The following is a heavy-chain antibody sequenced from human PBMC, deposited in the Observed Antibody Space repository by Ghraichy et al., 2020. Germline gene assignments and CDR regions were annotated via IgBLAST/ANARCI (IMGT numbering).Heavy chain of an antibody. J-gene: IGHJ4*02. CDR1: GDSVSSNSAT. V-gene: IGHV6-1*01. CDR2: TYYRSKWYN. Sequence: SQTLSLTCAISGDSVSSNSATWNWIRQSPSRGLEWLGRTYYRSKWYNDSAVFLRGRLTISPDTSKNQISLQLNSLTPEDTAVYYCARDSPNGGMCVGFYDHWGQGVLVAVSS. D-gene: IGHD1-1*01. CDR3: ARDSPNGGMCVGFYDH.